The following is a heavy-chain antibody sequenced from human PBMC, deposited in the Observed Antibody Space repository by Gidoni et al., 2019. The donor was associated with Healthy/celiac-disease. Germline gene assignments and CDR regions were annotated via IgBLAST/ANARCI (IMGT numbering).Heavy chain of an antibody. Sequence: QVQLVESGGGVVQPGTSLRLSCAPSGFTVSSHAMHWVRQAPGKGLEWVAYVTYHGINKQSADAVKGRFTISRDNSKSTLYLQMNSLRPEDTAVYYCAREHDSGVIDYWGQGTLVTVSS. CDR3: AREHDSGVIDY. CDR1: GFTVSSHA. CDR2: VTYHGINK. D-gene: IGHD3-16*02. V-gene: IGHV3-30-3*01. J-gene: IGHJ4*02.